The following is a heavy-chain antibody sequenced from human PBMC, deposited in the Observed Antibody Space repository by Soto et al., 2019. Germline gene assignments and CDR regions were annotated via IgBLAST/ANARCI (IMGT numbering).Heavy chain of an antibody. V-gene: IGHV3-7*01. CDR1: EFSFSDYW. CDR3: ARRAAVVGLDY. Sequence: EVQLVESGGGFVQPGGSLRLSCSASEFSFSDYWMTWVRQAPGKGLEWVASIKKDGSEKSYVDSVKGRFTISRDNAKNSLYLHMSSLRDEDTAVYHCARRAAVVGLDYWGQGALVTVSS. D-gene: IGHD6-13*01. J-gene: IGHJ4*02. CDR2: IKKDGSEK.